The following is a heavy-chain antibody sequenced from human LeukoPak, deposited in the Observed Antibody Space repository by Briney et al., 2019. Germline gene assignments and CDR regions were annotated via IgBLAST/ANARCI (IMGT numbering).Heavy chain of an antibody. CDR3: ARFGVRGSSTYFDY. CDR2: INPSGGST. Sequence: ASVKVSCKASGYTFTSYYMHWVRQAPGQGLEWMGIINPSGGSTSYAQKFQGRVTMTRDTSISTAYMELSRLRSDDTAVYYCARFGVRGSSTYFDYWGQGTLVTVSS. J-gene: IGHJ4*02. V-gene: IGHV1-46*01. CDR1: GYTFTSYY. D-gene: IGHD3-16*01.